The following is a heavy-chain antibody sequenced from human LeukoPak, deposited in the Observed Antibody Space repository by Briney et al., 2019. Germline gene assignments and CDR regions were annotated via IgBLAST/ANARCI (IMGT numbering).Heavy chain of an antibody. D-gene: IGHD3-3*01. CDR2: INSDGSNT. V-gene: IGHV3-74*01. Sequence: GGSLRLSCAASGFSFSTSWMHWVRHTPEKGLVWVSRINSDGSNTIYADSVKGRFTISRDNAKNTLFLQRNSLRAEDTAVYYCARDRYYTLDYWGQGTLVTVSS. CDR3: ARDRYYTLDY. CDR1: GFSFSTSW. J-gene: IGHJ4*02.